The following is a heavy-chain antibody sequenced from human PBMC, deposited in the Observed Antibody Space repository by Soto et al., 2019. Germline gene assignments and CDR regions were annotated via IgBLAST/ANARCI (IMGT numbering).Heavy chain of an antibody. V-gene: IGHV4-34*01. CDR3: ARGDLGSENY. J-gene: IGHJ4*02. D-gene: IGHD2-15*01. Sequence: QVQLQRWGAGLLKPSETLSLTCAVYGGSFSGYYWTWVRQPPGKGLEWIGEINHSGSTNYNPSLKSRVTRSVDTSKNQFSLKLSSVTAADTAVYSCARGDLGSENYWGQGTLVTVSS. CDR2: INHSGST. CDR1: GGSFSGYY.